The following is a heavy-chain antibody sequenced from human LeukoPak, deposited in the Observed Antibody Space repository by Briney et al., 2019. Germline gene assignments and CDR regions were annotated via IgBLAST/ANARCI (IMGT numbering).Heavy chain of an antibody. D-gene: IGHD1-7*01. CDR1: GYTFTSYD. CDR2: MNPNSGNT. Sequence: GASVKVSCKASGYTFTSYDINWVRQATGQGLEWMGWMNPNSGNTGYAQKFQGRVTMTTDTSTSTAYMELRSLRSDDTAVYYCARVGGAGTLYYFDYWGQGTLVTVSS. CDR3: ARVGGAGTLYYFDY. V-gene: IGHV1-8*01. J-gene: IGHJ4*02.